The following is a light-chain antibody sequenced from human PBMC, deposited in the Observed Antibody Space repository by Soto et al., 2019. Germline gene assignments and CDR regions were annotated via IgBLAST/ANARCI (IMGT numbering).Light chain of an antibody. V-gene: IGKV3D-20*01. CDR1: QRVSGGF. J-gene: IGKJ5*01. CDR3: KLYGISPR. Sequence: DIVLTQSPATLTLSPGERATLYCGASQRVSGGFLAWYQQKPGLAPRLLTYASTNRATGIPDRFSGRASETDFTLSINRLEPEAFAVYYSKLYGISPRFGQGRRLEIK. CDR2: AST.